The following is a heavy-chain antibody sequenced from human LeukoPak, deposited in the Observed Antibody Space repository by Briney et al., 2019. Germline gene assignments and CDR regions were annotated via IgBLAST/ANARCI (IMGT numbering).Heavy chain of an antibody. CDR2: IYSGGST. V-gene: IGHV3-53*01. D-gene: IGHD1-26*01. J-gene: IGHJ4*02. Sequence: GGSLRLSCAASGFTVSSNYMSWVRQAPGKGLEWVSVIYSGGSTYYADCVKGRFTISRDNSKNTLYLQMNSLRAEDTAVYYCASPRYSGSYYGFDYWGQGTLVTVSS. CDR1: GFTVSSNY. CDR3: ASPRYSGSYYGFDY.